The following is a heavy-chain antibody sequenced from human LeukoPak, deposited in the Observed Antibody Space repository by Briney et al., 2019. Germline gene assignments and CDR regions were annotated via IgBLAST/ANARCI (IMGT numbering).Heavy chain of an antibody. V-gene: IGHV4-4*07. D-gene: IGHD2-21*02. CDR1: GGSISTYY. CDR2: IYTSGST. J-gene: IGHJ6*03. CDR3: ARTANYYYYYYMDV. Sequence: SETLSLTCTVSGGSISTYYWNWIRQPAGKGLEWIGRIYTSGSTYYNPSLKSRLTISVDTSKNQFSLKQSSVTAADTAVYYCARTANYYYYYYMDVWGVGTTVAVFS.